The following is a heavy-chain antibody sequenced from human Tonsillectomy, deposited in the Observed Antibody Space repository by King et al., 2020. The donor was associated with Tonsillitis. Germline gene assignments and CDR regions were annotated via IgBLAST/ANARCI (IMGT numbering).Heavy chain of an antibody. D-gene: IGHD2-21*02. J-gene: IGHJ5*02. CDR1: GYAFTGYY. CDR2: INPNSGDT. Sequence: QLVQSGAEVKKPGASVKVSCKPSGYAFTGYYMHWVRQAPGQGLEWMGCINPNSGDTNYAQKFQGRVTMSRDTSISTAYMDLSRLRSDDTAVYYCARSYCGGDCFSNWFDPWGQGTLVTVSP. V-gene: IGHV1-2*02. CDR3: ARSYCGGDCFSNWFDP.